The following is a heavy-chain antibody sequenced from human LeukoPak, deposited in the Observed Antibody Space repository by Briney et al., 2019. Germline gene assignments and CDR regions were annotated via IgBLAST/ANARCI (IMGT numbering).Heavy chain of an antibody. J-gene: IGHJ4*02. D-gene: IGHD6-13*01. CDR2: IWYDGSNK. CDR1: GFTFSSYG. V-gene: IGHV3-33*08. Sequence: PGGSLRLSCAASGFTFSSYGMHWVRQAPGKGLEWVAVIWYDGSNKYYADSVKGRFTISRDNSKNTLYLQMNSLRAEDTAVYYCARDRLAAGLDYWGQGTLVTVSS. CDR3: ARDRLAAGLDY.